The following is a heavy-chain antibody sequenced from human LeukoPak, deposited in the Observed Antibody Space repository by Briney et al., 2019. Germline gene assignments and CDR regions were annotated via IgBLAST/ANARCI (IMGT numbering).Heavy chain of an antibody. Sequence: PGGSLRLSCAASGFTFSNYAMSWVRQAPGKGLEWVSAIRGSGGSTYYADSVKGRFTISRDNSKNTLYLQMNSLRAEDTAVYYCARRAGGYSHPYDYWGQGILVTVSS. V-gene: IGHV3-23*01. D-gene: IGHD4-23*01. CDR1: GFTFSNYA. J-gene: IGHJ4*02. CDR2: IRGSGGST. CDR3: ARRAGGYSHPYDY.